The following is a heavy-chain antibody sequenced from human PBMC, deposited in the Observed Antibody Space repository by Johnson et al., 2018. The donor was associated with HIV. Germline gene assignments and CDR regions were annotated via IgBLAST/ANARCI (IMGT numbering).Heavy chain of an antibody. CDR3: ARDSETSITMIVVVITGAFDI. CDR2: ISYDGSNK. D-gene: IGHD3-22*01. CDR1: GFTFSSYA. Sequence: QMQLVESGGGVVQPGRSLRLSCAASGFTFSSYAMHWVRQAPGKGLEWVAVISYDGSNKYYADSVKGRFTISRDNSKNTLYLQMNSLRAEDTAVYYCARDSETSITMIVVVITGAFDIWGQGTMVTVSS. V-gene: IGHV3-30-3*01. J-gene: IGHJ3*02.